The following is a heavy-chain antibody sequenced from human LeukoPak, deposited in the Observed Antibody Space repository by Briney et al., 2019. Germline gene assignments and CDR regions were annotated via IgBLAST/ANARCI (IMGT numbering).Heavy chain of an antibody. CDR3: AKTPPHYDFWSGYYTGFYFDY. CDR2: ISGSGGST. J-gene: IGHJ4*02. D-gene: IGHD3-3*01. Sequence: GGSLRLSCAASGFTFSSYAMSWVRQAPGKGLEWVSAISGSGGSTYYADSVKGRFTISRDNSKNTLYLQMNSLRAEDTAVYYCAKTPPHYDFWSGYYTGFYFDYWGQGTLVTVSS. V-gene: IGHV3-23*01. CDR1: GFTFSSYA.